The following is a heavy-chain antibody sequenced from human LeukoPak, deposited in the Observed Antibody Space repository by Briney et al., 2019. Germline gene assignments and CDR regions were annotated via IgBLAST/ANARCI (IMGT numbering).Heavy chain of an antibody. V-gene: IGHV3-11*04. Sequence: GGSLRLSCAASGFTFSDYYMSWIRQAPGKGLEWVSYISSSGSTIYYADSVKGRFTISRDNAKNSLYLQMNSLRAEDTAVYYCARALHYYDSSGYYIPGYWGQGTLVTVSS. D-gene: IGHD3-22*01. J-gene: IGHJ4*02. CDR1: GFTFSDYY. CDR3: ARALHYYDSSGYYIPGY. CDR2: ISSSGSTI.